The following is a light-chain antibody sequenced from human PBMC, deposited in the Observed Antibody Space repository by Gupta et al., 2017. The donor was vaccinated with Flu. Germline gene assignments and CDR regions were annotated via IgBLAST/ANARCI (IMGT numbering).Light chain of an antibody. V-gene: IGLV6-57*01. CDR3: QSYDSSNEWV. J-gene: IGLJ3*02. CDR2: EDN. CDR1: SGSIASTY. Sequence: NFMLTQPHSVSESPGKTVTISCTRSSGSIASTYVQWYQQRPGSSPTTVIYEDNQRPSGVPDRFSGSIDSSSNSASLTISGLKTEDDAYYYCQSYDSSNEWVFGGGTKLTVL.